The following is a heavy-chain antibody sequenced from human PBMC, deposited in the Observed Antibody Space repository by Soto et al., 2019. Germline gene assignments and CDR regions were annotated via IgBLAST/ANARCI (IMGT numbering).Heavy chain of an antibody. J-gene: IGHJ6*02. Sequence: PSETLSLTCAVYGGSFSGYYWSWIRQPPGKGLEWIGEINHSGSTNYNPSLKSRVTISVDTSKNQFSLKLSSVTAADTAVYYCGRGGLQLRTWVGYYYGMDVWGQGTTVTVSS. CDR1: GGSFSGYY. CDR2: INHSGST. CDR3: GRGGLQLRTWVGYYYGMDV. V-gene: IGHV4-34*01. D-gene: IGHD5-12*01.